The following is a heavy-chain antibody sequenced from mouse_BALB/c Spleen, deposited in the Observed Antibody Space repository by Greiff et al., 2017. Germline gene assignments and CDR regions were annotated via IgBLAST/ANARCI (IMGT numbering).Heavy chain of an antibody. D-gene: IGHD1-1*01. CDR1: GFTFSSFG. J-gene: IGHJ2*01. CDR3: ARGDGSSFDY. V-gene: IGHV5-17*02. Sequence: EVQRVESGGGLVQPGGSRKLSCAASGFTFSSFGMHWVRQAPEKGLEWVAYISSGSSTIYYADTVKGRFTISRDNPKNTLFLQMTSLRSEDTAIYYCARGDGSSFDYWGQGTTLTVSS. CDR2: ISSGSSTI.